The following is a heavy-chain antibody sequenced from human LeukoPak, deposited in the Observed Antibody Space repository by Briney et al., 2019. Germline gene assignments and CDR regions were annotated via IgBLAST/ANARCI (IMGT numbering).Heavy chain of an antibody. D-gene: IGHD3-10*01. J-gene: IGHJ4*02. Sequence: SETLSLTCTVSGGSISSYYWSWIRQPPGKVLEWIGYIYYSGSTNYNPSLKSRVTMSVDTSKNQFSLKLSSVTAADTAVYYCARGLSLLWFGELFDYWGQGTLVTVSS. CDR2: IYYSGST. CDR3: ARGLSLLWFGELFDY. V-gene: IGHV4-59*12. CDR1: GGSISSYY.